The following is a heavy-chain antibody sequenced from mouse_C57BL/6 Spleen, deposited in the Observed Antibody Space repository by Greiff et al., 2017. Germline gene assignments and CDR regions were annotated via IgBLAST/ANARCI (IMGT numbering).Heavy chain of an antibody. D-gene: IGHD1-1*01. V-gene: IGHV5-16*01. CDR3: ARDAYYGSSGWYFDV. CDR2: INYDGSST. CDR1: GFTFSDYY. Sequence: EVKLVESEGGLVQPGSSMKLSCTASGFTFSDYYMAWVRQVPEKGLEWVANINYDGSSTYYLESLKSRFIISRDNAKNILYMQMSSLKSEYTATYYCARDAYYGSSGWYFDVWGTGTTVTVSS. J-gene: IGHJ1*03.